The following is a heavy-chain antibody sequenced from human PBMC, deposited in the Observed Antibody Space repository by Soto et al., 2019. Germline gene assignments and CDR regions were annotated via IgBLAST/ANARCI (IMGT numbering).Heavy chain of an antibody. D-gene: IGHD4-17*01. CDR3: AHRRDDYGGNHFDY. CDR2: IIPIFGTA. CDR1: GGTFNNYA. Sequence: ASVRVSCKASGGTFNNYAISWVRQAPGQGLEWMGGIIPIFGTANYAKKFQGRVRITADESTSTAYMELSSLRSEDTAVYYCAHRRDDYGGNHFDYRGQGTLVTVSS. J-gene: IGHJ4*02. V-gene: IGHV1-69*13.